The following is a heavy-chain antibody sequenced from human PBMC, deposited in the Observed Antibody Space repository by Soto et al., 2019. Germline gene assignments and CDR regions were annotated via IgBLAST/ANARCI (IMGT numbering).Heavy chain of an antibody. J-gene: IGHJ5*02. V-gene: IGHV4-4*07. CDR3: ARGQRFSDWFDP. D-gene: IGHD3-3*01. CDR2: IYSSGGT. CDR1: VGAINSYY. Sequence: SETLSLTCTVSVGAINSYYWTWIRQPAGKGLEWIGRIYSSGGTKYNPSLQSRVTMSLDTSKNQSSLRLTSVTAADTAVYYCARGQRFSDWFDPWGQGTLVTVSS.